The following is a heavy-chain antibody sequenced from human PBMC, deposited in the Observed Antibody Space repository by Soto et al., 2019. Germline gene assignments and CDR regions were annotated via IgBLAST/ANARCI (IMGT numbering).Heavy chain of an antibody. V-gene: IGHV4-4*02. D-gene: IGHD1-26*01. CDR3: ARSNSGNYYEVFDY. CDR1: GGSISSSNW. Sequence: SETLSLTCAVSGGSISSSNWWSWVRQPPGKGLEWIGEIYHSGSTNYNPSLKSRVTISVDKSKNQFSLKLSSVTAADTALYYCARSNSGNYYEVFDYWGRGTLVTVSS. CDR2: IYHSGST. J-gene: IGHJ4*02.